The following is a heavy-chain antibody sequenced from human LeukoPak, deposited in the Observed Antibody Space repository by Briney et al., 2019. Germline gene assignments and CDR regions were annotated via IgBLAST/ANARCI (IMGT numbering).Heavy chain of an antibody. CDR3: AREGIGFDC. CDR1: GGCISSGGYY. V-gene: IGHV4-61*08. D-gene: IGHD3-10*01. J-gene: IGHJ4*02. Sequence: SQTLSLTCTVSGGCISSGGYYWSWIRQHPGKGLEWIGEINHSGSTNYNPSLKSRVTISVNTSRNQFSLNLSSVTAADTAVYYCAREGIGFDCWGQGTLVTVSS. CDR2: INHSGST.